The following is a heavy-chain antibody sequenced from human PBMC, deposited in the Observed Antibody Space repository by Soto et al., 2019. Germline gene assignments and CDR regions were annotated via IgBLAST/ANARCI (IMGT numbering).Heavy chain of an antibody. V-gene: IGHV3-21*06. CDR2: ISISSSDR. Sequence: GGSLRLSCAACGFTLRTYTMNWVRQAPGKGLEWVSSISISSSDRYYADPVRGRFTISRDNAKNALYLQMNSLRADDTAVYFCVRGMNPLFGGQGTLVTVSS. CDR1: GFTLRTYT. J-gene: IGHJ4*01. CDR3: VRGMNPLF.